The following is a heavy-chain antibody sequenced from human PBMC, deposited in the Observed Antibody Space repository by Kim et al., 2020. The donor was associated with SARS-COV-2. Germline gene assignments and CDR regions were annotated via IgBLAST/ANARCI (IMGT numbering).Heavy chain of an antibody. CDR1: GFTFSTYA. CDR3: ARGRTGTSLLGY. V-gene: IGHV3-30*04. Sequence: GGSLRLSCAASGFTFSTYAMHWVRQAPGKGLEWVAVISYDGSNKYYADSVKGRFTISRDNSKNTLYLQMNSLRTEDTAVYYCARGRTGTSLLGYWGQGTLVTVSS. J-gene: IGHJ4*02. CDR2: ISYDGSNK. D-gene: IGHD1-1*01.